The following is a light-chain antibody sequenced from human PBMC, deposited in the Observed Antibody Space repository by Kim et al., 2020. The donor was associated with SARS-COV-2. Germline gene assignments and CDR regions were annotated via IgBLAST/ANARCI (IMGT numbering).Light chain of an antibody. Sequence: SVTISCTGTSSDGGGYKYVSWYQQHPGKAPKLMIYDVSKRPSGVPDRFSGSKSGNTASLTISGLQAEDEADYYCCSYAGSYTNYVFGTGTKVTVL. J-gene: IGLJ1*01. CDR3: CSYAGSYTNYV. CDR2: DVS. CDR1: SSDGGGYKY. V-gene: IGLV2-11*01.